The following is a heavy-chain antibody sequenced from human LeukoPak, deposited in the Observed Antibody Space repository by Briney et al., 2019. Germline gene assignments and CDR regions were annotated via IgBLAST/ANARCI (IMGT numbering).Heavy chain of an antibody. Sequence: LLETLSLTCTVSDVSISSGGYYWTWIRQPPGKGLEWIGSIHYSGSTYYNPSRKSRVTLFVDTSKNQFSLKLSSVTTADTAVYYCARLGGVGYGDSNDYWGHGTLVTVSS. V-gene: IGHV4-39*01. J-gene: IGHJ4*01. CDR2: IHYSGST. CDR3: ARLGGVGYGDSNDY. CDR1: DVSISSGGYY. D-gene: IGHD4-17*01.